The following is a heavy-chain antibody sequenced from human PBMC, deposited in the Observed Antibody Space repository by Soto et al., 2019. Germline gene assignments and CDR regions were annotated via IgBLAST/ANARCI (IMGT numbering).Heavy chain of an antibody. V-gene: IGHV4-4*02. CDR1: GNSISTTNL. CDR2: IYHSGSS. J-gene: IGHJ4*02. Sequence: QVDLQESGPGLVKPSGTLSLTCAVFGNSISTTNLWSWVRQSPGKGLEWIGEIYHSGSSNYNPSLKSRVSMSLDKSKNQFSLKLNSVTAADTAVYYSARDGGYHYDVRPSGQFDFWGQGTRVIVSS. CDR3: ARDGGYHYDVRPSGQFDF. D-gene: IGHD3-22*01.